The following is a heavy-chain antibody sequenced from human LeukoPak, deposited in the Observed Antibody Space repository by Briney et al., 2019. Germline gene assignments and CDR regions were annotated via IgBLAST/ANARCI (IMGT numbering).Heavy chain of an antibody. J-gene: IGHJ4*02. Sequence: PSETLSLTCTVSGGSISRGGYYWRWIRQHPGKGLEWIGYIYYSGSTYYNPSLKSRVTISVDTSKNQFSLKLSSVTAADTAVYYCARGISGYDYSDYWGQGTLVTVSS. D-gene: IGHD5-12*01. CDR2: IYYSGST. CDR1: GGSISRGGYY. CDR3: ARGISGYDYSDY. V-gene: IGHV4-31*03.